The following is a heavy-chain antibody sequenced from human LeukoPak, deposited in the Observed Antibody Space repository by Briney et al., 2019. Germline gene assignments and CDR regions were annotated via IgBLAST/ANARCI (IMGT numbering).Heavy chain of an antibody. CDR2: ISSSSSYI. D-gene: IGHD4-17*01. Sequence: GGSLRLSCAASEFTFSSYSMNWVRQAPGKGLEWVSSISSSSSYIYYADSVKGRFTISRDNAKNSLYLQMNSLRAEDTAVYYCARDDYGDYGFDYWGQGTLVIVSS. CDR3: ARDDYGDYGFDY. J-gene: IGHJ4*02. CDR1: EFTFSSYS. V-gene: IGHV3-21*01.